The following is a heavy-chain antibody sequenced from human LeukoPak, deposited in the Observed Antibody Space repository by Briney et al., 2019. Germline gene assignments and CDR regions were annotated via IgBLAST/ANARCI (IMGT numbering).Heavy chain of an antibody. CDR1: GFTFKTYW. D-gene: IGHD3-16*01. V-gene: IGHV3-74*01. CDR3: ARDWGGSGPTSHDY. CDR2: ISSDGSNT. J-gene: IGHJ4*02. Sequence: GGSLRLSCAASGFTFKTYWMYWVRQAPGRGPVWVSRISSDGSNTRYADSVKGRFTVSRDNAKNTLYLQMNSLRAEDTAVYYCARDWGGSGPTSHDYWGQGTLVTVSS.